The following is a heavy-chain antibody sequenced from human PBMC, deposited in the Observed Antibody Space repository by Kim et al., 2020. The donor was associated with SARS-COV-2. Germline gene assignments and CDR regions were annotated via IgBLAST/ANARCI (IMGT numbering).Heavy chain of an antibody. Sequence: SETLSLTCTVSGGSISSGGYYWSWIRQHPGKGLEWIGYIYYSGSTYYNPSLKSRVTISVDTSKNQFSLKLSSVTAADTAVYYCAREPGIAVAVPNWFDPWGQGTLVTVSS. CDR2: IYYSGST. CDR3: AREPGIAVAVPNWFDP. CDR1: GGSISSGGYY. J-gene: IGHJ5*02. D-gene: IGHD6-19*01. V-gene: IGHV4-31*03.